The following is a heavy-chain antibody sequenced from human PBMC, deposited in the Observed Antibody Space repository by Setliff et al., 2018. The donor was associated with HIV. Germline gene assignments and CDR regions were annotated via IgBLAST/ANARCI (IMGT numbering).Heavy chain of an antibody. Sequence: SETLSLTCPVSGDSVNDRSYFWGWIRQPPGKGLEWIGTFYYNEDSRYNPSLKSRVTISVDTSKYQFSLNLNSVTAADTAVYYCVRHQDSDFSGDPDWFDPWGQGILVTVTS. CDR2: FYYNEDS. V-gene: IGHV4-39*01. D-gene: IGHD2-15*01. J-gene: IGHJ5*02. CDR3: VRHQDSDFSGDPDWFDP. CDR1: GDSVNDRSYF.